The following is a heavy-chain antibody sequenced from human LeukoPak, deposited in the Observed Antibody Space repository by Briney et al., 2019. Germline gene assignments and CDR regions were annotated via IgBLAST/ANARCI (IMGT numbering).Heavy chain of an antibody. J-gene: IGHJ4*02. CDR2: ISGSSGLT. CDR3: ASGGHLDW. CDR1: GFTFSNYA. V-gene: IGHV3-23*01. Sequence: GRSLRLSCAASGFTFSNYAMSWVRQAPGRGLEWVSAISGSSGLTYYADSVKGRFTISRDNSKNTLYLQMNSLRAEDTAVYYCASGGHLDWWGQGALVTVAS. D-gene: IGHD3-16*01.